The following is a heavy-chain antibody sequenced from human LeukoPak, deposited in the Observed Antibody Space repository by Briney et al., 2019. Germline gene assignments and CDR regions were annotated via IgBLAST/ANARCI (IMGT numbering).Heavy chain of an antibody. J-gene: IGHJ4*02. D-gene: IGHD5-24*01. CDR1: GGSISSGGYY. V-gene: IGHV4-31*03. CDR2: IYYSGST. Sequence: SETLSLTCTVSGGSISSGGYYWSWIRQHPGKRLEWIGYIYYSGSTYYNPSLKSRVTISVDTSKNQFSLKLSSVTAADTAVYYCASRSRDGYTLDYWGQGTLVTVSS. CDR3: ASRSRDGYTLDY.